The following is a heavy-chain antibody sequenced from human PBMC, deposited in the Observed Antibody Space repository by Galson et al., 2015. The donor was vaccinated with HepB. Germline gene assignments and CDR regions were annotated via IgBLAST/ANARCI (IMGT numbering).Heavy chain of an antibody. J-gene: IGHJ4*02. CDR2: ISYDGSNK. CDR1: GFTFSSYA. D-gene: IGHD6-13*01. V-gene: IGHV3-30-3*01. Sequence: SLRLSCAASGFTFSSYAMHWVRQAPGKGLEWVAVISYDGSNKYYADSVKGRFTISRDNSKNTLYLQMNSLRAEDTAVYYCARPGAAGPFDYWGQGTLVTVSS. CDR3: ARPGAAGPFDY.